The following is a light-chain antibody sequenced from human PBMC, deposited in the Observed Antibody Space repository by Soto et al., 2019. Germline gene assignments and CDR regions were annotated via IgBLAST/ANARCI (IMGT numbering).Light chain of an antibody. CDR3: QQYNNWPSWT. Sequence: EIVMTQSPAALSVSPGERVTLSCRASQSISFNLAWYQQKPGQAPRLLIYIASTRAAGIPARFGGSGSGTEFTLTISSLQSEDSAIYYCQQYNNWPSWTFGQGTKVEV. J-gene: IGKJ1*01. CDR1: QSISFN. CDR2: IAS. V-gene: IGKV3-15*01.